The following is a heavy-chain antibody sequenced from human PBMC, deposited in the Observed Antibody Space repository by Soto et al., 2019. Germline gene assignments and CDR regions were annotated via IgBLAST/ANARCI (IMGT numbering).Heavy chain of an antibody. Sequence: QLQLQESGPGLVKPSETLSLTCTVSGGSISSSSHYWGWIRQPPGKGLEWIGTVYYSGNTYYNPSLTRRATXXVXTXXNKFSLKLSSVTAADTAVYYCARQIVVMVAATLDYWGQGTLVTASS. CDR1: GGSISSSSHY. CDR2: VYYSGNT. J-gene: IGHJ4*02. D-gene: IGHD2-15*01. V-gene: IGHV4-39*01. CDR3: ARQIVVMVAATLDY.